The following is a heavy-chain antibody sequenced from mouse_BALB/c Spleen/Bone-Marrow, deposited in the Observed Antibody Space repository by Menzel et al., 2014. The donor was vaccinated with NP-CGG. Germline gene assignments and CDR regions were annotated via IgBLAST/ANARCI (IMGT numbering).Heavy chain of an antibody. CDR2: IRNKANGYTT. CDR1: GFTFTDFY. D-gene: IGHD1-2*01. CDR3: ARDVGRLLFDY. Sequence: EVQGVESGGGLVQPGGSLRLSCEASGFTFTDFYMNWVRQPPGKALEWLGFIRNKANGYTTEYSASVKGRFTISRDNSQSILYLQMNTLRAEDSAPYYCARDVGRLLFDYWGQGTTLTVSS. V-gene: IGHV7-3*02. J-gene: IGHJ2*01.